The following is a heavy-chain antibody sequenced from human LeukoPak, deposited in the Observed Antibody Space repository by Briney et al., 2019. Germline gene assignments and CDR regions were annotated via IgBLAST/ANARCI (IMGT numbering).Heavy chain of an antibody. Sequence: GRSLRLSCAASGFTFSSYAMHWVRQAPGKGLEWVVVISYDGSNKYYADSVKGRFTISRDNSKNTLYLQMNSLRAEDTAVYYCARRLSAGVAYWYFDLWGRGTLVTVSS. V-gene: IGHV3-30-3*01. J-gene: IGHJ2*01. CDR2: ISYDGSNK. CDR1: GFTFSSYA. CDR3: ARRLSAGVAYWYFDL. D-gene: IGHD6-13*01.